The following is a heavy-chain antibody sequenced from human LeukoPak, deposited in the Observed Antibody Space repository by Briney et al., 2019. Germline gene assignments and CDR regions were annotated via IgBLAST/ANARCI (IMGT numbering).Heavy chain of an antibody. Sequence: SETLSLTCTVSGYSNSSGYYWGWIRQPPGKGLEWIGSIYHSGSTYYNPSLKSRVTISVDTSKNQISLKLSSVTAADTAVYYCATAGWFGESTYWGQGTLVTVSS. CDR1: GYSNSSGYY. D-gene: IGHD3-10*01. CDR3: ATAGWFGESTY. V-gene: IGHV4-38-2*02. J-gene: IGHJ4*02. CDR2: IYHSGST.